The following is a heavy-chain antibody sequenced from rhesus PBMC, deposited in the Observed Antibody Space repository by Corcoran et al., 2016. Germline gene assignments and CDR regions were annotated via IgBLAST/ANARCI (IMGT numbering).Heavy chain of an antibody. J-gene: IGHJ4*01. D-gene: IGHD2-2*01. CDR2: ISESGDTI. CDR1: GFTFSSYV. V-gene: IGHV3S26*01. Sequence: DVQLVESGGGLVEPGGSLRLSCVASGFTFSSYVMHWVRQAPGKGLGWVSVISESGDTINYADTGKGRVTISRDNAKNSLFLQMTSLRAEDTAVYYCARSWGQRVLVPDYWGQGVLVTVSS. CDR3: ARSWGQRVLVPDY.